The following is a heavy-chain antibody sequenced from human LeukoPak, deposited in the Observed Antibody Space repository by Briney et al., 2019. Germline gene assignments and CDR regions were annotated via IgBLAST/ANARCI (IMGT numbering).Heavy chain of an antibody. Sequence: PSETLSLTCTVSDDSISDYYRGWIRQPSGKGLEWIGYFHNSGTSTYNPSLKSRVTISADTSKNQFSLKLNSLTTADTAVYYCTRGAGWLIDYWGQGTLVTVPS. D-gene: IGHD3-16*01. CDR2: FHNSGTS. V-gene: IGHV4-59*01. CDR3: TRGAGWLIDY. CDR1: DDSISDYY. J-gene: IGHJ4*02.